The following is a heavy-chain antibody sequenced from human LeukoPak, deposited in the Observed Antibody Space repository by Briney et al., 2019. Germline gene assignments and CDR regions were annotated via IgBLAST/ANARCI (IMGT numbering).Heavy chain of an antibody. J-gene: IGHJ4*02. CDR2: ISSSGSTI. Sequence: GGSLRLSCAASGFTFSDYYMSWIRQAPGKGLEGVSYISSSGSTIYYADSVKGRFTISRDNAKNSLYLQMNSLRAEDTAVYYCASCDYGGNFFDYWGQGTLVTVSS. V-gene: IGHV3-11*01. D-gene: IGHD4-23*01. CDR3: ASCDYGGNFFDY. CDR1: GFTFSDYY.